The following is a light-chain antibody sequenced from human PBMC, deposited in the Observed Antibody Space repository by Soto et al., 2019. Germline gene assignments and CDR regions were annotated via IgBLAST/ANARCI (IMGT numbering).Light chain of an antibody. CDR2: DVN. J-gene: IGLJ2*01. CDR3: SSYTSSITLV. Sequence: QSALTQPASVSGSPGQSITISCTGTSSDVGGYDYVSWYQQHPGKAPKLMLYDVNNRPSGVSNRFSGSKSGNTASLTISGLQAEDEADYYCSSYTSSITLVFGAGTKLTVL. V-gene: IGLV2-14*03. CDR1: SSDVGGYDY.